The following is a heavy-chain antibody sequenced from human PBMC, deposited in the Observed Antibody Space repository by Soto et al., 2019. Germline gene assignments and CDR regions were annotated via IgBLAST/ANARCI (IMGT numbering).Heavy chain of an antibody. J-gene: IGHJ6*02. CDR3: ARVPLQYYYYGMDV. Sequence: SETLSLTCTVSGGSISSGDYYWSWIRQPPGKGLEWIGYIYYSGSTYYNPSLKSRVTISVVASKNQFSLKLSSVTAADTAVYYCARVPLQYYYYGMDVWGQGTTVTVSS. D-gene: IGHD4-4*01. V-gene: IGHV4-30-4*01. CDR2: IYYSGST. CDR1: GGSISSGDYY.